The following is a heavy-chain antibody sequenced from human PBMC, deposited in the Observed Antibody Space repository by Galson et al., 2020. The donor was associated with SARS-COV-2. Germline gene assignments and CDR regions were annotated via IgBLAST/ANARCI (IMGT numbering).Heavy chain of an antibody. D-gene: IGHD3-22*01. CDR2: ISTSGNT. Sequence: SETLSLTCTVSGGSISSASYYWSWIRQPAGKGLEWIGRISTSGNTNYNPSLTSRVTMSLATSKNQFSLKLSSVTAADTAVYYCAREVWGYFYDSSGFQHPYYFDYLGQGTLVTVSA. J-gene: IGHJ4*02. CDR1: GGSISSASYY. V-gene: IGHV4-61*02. CDR3: AREVWGYFYDSSGFQHPYYFDY.